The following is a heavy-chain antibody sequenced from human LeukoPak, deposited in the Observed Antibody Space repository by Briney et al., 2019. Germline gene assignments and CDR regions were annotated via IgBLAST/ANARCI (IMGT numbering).Heavy chain of an antibody. CDR2: IWYDGINK. D-gene: IGHD5-18*01. J-gene: IGHJ4*02. Sequence: GGSLRLSCAASGLTFNSYAMHWVRQIPGKGLEWVAFIWYDGINKHYADSVKGRFTISRDNSKNSLYLQMNSLRAEDTAVYYCAKVRDTARGLGRFDYWGQGTLVTVSS. V-gene: IGHV3-30*02. CDR1: GLTFNSYA. CDR3: AKVRDTARGLGRFDY.